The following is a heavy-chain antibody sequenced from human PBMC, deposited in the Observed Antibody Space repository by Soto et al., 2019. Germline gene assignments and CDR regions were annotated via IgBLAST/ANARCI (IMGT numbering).Heavy chain of an antibody. D-gene: IGHD6-13*01. V-gene: IGHV1-18*01. J-gene: IGHJ5*02. CDR1: GYTFTSYG. CDR2: ISAHNGNT. Sequence: AAVKVSFKASGYTFTSYGISWVRQAPGQGLEWMGWISAHNGNTKYAQKLQGRGTMTTDTSTSTAYMELRSLRSDDTAVYYCVTDNRIATINWLDDRGEGPLVT. CDR3: VTDNRIATINWLDD.